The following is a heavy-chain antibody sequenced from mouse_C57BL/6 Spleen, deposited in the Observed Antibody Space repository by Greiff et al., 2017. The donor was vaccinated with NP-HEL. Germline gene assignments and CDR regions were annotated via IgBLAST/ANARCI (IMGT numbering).Heavy chain of an antibody. CDR1: GYTFTDYY. CDR3: ARGDSGDYYGSS. CDR2: INPYNGGT. J-gene: IGHJ2*01. D-gene: IGHD1-1*01. V-gene: IGHV1-19*01. Sequence: EVQLQQSGPVLVKPGASVKMSCKASGYTFTDYYMNWVKQSHGKSLEWIGVINPYNGGTSYNQKFKGKATLTVDKSSSTAYMELNSLTSEDSAVYYCARGDSGDYYGSSWGQGTTLTVSS.